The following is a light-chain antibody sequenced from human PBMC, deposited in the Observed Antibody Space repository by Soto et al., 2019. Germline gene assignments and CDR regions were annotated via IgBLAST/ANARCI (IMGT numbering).Light chain of an antibody. CDR2: DNT. CDR1: SSNIGAGYD. CDR3: QSYDSSLSAVV. V-gene: IGLV1-40*01. J-gene: IGLJ2*01. Sequence: QLVLTQPPSVSGAPGQRVTVSCTGGSSNIGAGYDVHWYQQLPGTAPKLLIYDNTNRPSGVPDRFSGSKSGTSASLAITGLQVEDEADYYCQSYDSSLSAVVFGGGTKVTVL.